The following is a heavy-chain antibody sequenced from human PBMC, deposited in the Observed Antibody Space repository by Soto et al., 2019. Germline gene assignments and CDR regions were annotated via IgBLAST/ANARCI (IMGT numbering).Heavy chain of an antibody. Sequence: QVTLKESGPVLVKPTETLTLTCSVSGFSLTNGRMGVSWIRQPPGKALEWLAHFFSDAERSYSTSMQSRLNMYKDSSGSQVVLTMTNMAPADTDTYFCARMDGDYNYYGLDVWGHGIAVTVSS. V-gene: IGHV2-26*01. D-gene: IGHD4-17*01. CDR3: ARMDGDYNYYGLDV. J-gene: IGHJ6*02. CDR2: FFSDAER. CDR1: GFSLTNGRMG.